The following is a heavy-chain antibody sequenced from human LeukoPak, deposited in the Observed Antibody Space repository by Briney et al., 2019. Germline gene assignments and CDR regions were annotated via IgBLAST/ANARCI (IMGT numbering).Heavy chain of an antibody. CDR1: GGTFSSYA. CDR2: IIPIFGTA. CDR3: ARVGRYQPFDP. V-gene: IGHV1-69*13. Sequence: ASVTVSCKASGGTFSSYAISWVRQAPGQGLEWMGGIIPIFGTANYAQKFQGRVTITADESTSTAYMELSSLRSEDTAVYYCARVGRYQPFDPWGQGTLVTVSS. J-gene: IGHJ5*02. D-gene: IGHD2-2*01.